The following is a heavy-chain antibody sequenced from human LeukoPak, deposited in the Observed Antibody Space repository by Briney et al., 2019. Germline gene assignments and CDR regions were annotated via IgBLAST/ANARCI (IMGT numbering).Heavy chain of an antibody. CDR2: IYYSGNT. CDR3: ARQTTQILYWFDP. V-gene: IGHV4-59*08. J-gene: IGHJ5*02. D-gene: IGHD2/OR15-2a*01. Sequence: SETLSLTCTVSGGSISSYYWSWIRQPPGKGLEWIGYIYYSGNTNYNPSLKSRVTISVDTSKNQFPLKLSSVTAADTAVYYCARQTTQILYWFDPWGQGTLVTVSS. CDR1: GGSISSYY.